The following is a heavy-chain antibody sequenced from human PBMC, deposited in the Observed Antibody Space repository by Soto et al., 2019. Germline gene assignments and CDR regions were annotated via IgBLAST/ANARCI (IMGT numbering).Heavy chain of an antibody. CDR1: GFTFSSNW. V-gene: IGHV3-74*01. J-gene: IGHJ4*02. Sequence: EVQLVESGGGLVQPGGSLRLSCAASGFTFSSNWMHWVRRVPGRGLVWVSRINTDGSRTSYEDSVEGRFTIPRDNAKNTVYLQMSSLRAEDTAVYYCARDGEGFWGQGTLVTVSS. CDR3: ARDGEGF. D-gene: IGHD2-21*01. CDR2: INTDGSRT.